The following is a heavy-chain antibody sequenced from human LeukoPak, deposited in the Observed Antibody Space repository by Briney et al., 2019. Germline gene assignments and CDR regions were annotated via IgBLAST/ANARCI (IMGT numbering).Heavy chain of an antibody. CDR2: ISGSGGST. CDR1: GFTFSSYA. CDR3: ARASYYYDSSGYWDY. D-gene: IGHD3-22*01. J-gene: IGHJ4*02. Sequence: GGSLRLSCAASGFTFSSYAMSWVRQAPGKGLEWVSAISGSGGSTYHADSVKGRFTISRDNSKNTLYLQMNSLRAEDTAVYYCARASYYYDSSGYWDYWGQGTLVTVSS. V-gene: IGHV3-23*01.